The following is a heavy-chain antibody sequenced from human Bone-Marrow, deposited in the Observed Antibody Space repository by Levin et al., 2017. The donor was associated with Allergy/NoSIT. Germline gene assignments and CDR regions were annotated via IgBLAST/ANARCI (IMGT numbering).Heavy chain of an antibody. CDR2: ILPIFGTS. V-gene: IGHV1-69*06. J-gene: IGHJ6*02. CDR3: ASQYSSSDYYYGMDV. Sequence: PGASVKVSCKASGGTFNNYIITWVRQAPGQGLEWMGGILPIFGTSNYAQNFQGRVTITADKSTSTAYMELSSLRSEDTAVYYCASQYSSSDYYYGMDVWGQGTTVTVSS. CDR1: GGTFNNYI. D-gene: IGHD6-6*01.